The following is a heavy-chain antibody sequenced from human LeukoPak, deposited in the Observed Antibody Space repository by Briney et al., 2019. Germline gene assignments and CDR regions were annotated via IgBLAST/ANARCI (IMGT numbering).Heavy chain of an antibody. CDR3: AKDLTDYVGDY. V-gene: IGHV3-30*18. CDR2: ISYDGSNK. Sequence: GRSLRLSCAASGFTFSSYGMHWVRQAPGKGLEWVAVISYDGSNKYYADSVKGRFTISRDNSKNTLYLQMNSLRAEDTAVYYCAKDLTDYVGDYWGRGTLVTVSS. D-gene: IGHD4-23*01. CDR1: GFTFSSYG. J-gene: IGHJ4*02.